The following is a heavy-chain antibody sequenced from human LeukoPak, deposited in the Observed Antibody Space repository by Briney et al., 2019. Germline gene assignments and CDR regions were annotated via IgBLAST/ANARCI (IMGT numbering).Heavy chain of an antibody. CDR3: TTGTRGDYGFDY. CDR2: IKSKTDGGTT. V-gene: IGHV3-15*01. D-gene: IGHD4-17*01. CDR1: GFTFSSYA. J-gene: IGHJ4*02. Sequence: GGSLRLSCTASGFTFSSYAMSWVRQAPGKGLEWVGRIKSKTDGGTTDYAAPVKGRFTISRDDSKNTLYLQMNSLKTEDTAVYYCTTGTRGDYGFDYWGQGTLVTVSS.